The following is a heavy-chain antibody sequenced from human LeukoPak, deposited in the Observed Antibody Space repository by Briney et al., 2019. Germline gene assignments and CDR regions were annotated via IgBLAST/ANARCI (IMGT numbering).Heavy chain of an antibody. J-gene: IGHJ4*02. Sequence: GASVKVSCKAPGYTFTNYCMHWVRQAPGQGLEWMGIINPSDGSTSYTQKFQGRVTMTSDTSTSTVYMNLRSLRSEDTAVYYCARSLSRGSNYFVWSMIDDWGQGTLVIVSS. CDR3: ARSLSRGSNYFVWSMIDD. CDR2: INPSDGST. CDR1: GYTFTNYC. V-gene: IGHV1-46*01. D-gene: IGHD1-26*01.